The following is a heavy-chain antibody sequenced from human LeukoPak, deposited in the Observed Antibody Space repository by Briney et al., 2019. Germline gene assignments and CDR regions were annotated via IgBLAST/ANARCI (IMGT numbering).Heavy chain of an antibody. CDR1: GFTYTNYW. V-gene: IGHV3-7*01. Sequence: GGSLRLSCAASGFTYTNYWVSWFREAPGQGLEWVASIKQDGSERYYVDSVKGRFTISRDNAKNSLFLQLSSLRVEDTAVYYCARGSMHVYHLYTDYWGQGTLVTVSS. CDR3: ARGSMHVYHLYTDY. CDR2: IKQDGSER. D-gene: IGHD3-16*01. J-gene: IGHJ4*02.